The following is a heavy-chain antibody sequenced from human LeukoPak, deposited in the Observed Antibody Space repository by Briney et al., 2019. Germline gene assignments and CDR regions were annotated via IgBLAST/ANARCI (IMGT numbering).Heavy chain of an antibody. J-gene: IGHJ4*02. CDR3: ARGGRYCSGGSCSVFDY. CDR2: INPNSGGT. D-gene: IGHD2-15*01. Sequence: ASVKVSCKASGYTFTGYYMHWVRQAPGQGLEWMGWINPNSGGTNYAQKFQGWVTMTRDTSISTAYMELSRLRSDDTAVYYCARGGRYCSGGSCSVFDYWGQGTLVTVSS. CDR1: GYTFTGYY. V-gene: IGHV1-2*04.